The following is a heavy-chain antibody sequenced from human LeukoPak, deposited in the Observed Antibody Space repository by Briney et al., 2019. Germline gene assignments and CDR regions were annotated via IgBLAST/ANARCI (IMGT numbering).Heavy chain of an antibody. CDR3: ARYYYGSGSRSLNWFDP. Sequence: GESLKISCKGSGYSFTTYWIGWVRQMPGKGLEWMGIISPGGSDTRYSPSFQGQVTISADKSISTAYLQWSSLKASDTAMYFCARYYYGSGSRSLNWFDPWGQGTLVTVSS. D-gene: IGHD3-10*01. CDR2: ISPGGSDT. J-gene: IGHJ5*02. CDR1: GYSFTTYW. V-gene: IGHV5-51*01.